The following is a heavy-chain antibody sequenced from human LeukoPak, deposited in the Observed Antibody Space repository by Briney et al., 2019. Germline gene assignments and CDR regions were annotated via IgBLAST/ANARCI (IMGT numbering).Heavy chain of an antibody. Sequence: AGSLRLSCTASGVTFSTYWMSWVRQTPGKGLELVANIKQDGSVKNYMDSLKGRSTISRDNARESLYLEINSLRADDTAVYYCARDPESSAFDRWGQGALVTVSS. V-gene: IGHV3-7*01. CDR1: GVTFSTYW. J-gene: IGHJ4*02. CDR3: ARDPESSAFDR. CDR2: IKQDGSVK. D-gene: IGHD5/OR15-5a*01.